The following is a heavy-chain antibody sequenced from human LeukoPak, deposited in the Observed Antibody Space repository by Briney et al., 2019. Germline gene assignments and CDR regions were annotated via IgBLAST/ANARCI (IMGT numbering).Heavy chain of an antibody. CDR2: INAGNGNT. D-gene: IGHD3-9*01. J-gene: IGHJ4*02. Sequence: ASVKVSCKASGYTFTSYAMHWVRQAPGQRLEWMGWINAGNGNTKYSQKFQGRVTITRDTSASTAYMELSSLRSEGTAVYYCASAGMTGYYTGQFDYWGQGTLVTVSS. CDR3: ASAGMTGYYTGQFDY. V-gene: IGHV1-3*01. CDR1: GYTFTSYA.